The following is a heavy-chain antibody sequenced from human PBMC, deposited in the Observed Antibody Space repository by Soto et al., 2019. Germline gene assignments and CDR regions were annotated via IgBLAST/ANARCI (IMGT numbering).Heavy chain of an antibody. CDR1: GFTFSSYS. Sequence: GGSLRLSCAASGFTFSSYSMNWVRQAPGKGLEWVSSISSSSSYIYYADSVKGRFTISRDNAKNSLYLQMNSLRAEDTAVYYCARDGDYEYYYYYMDVWGKGTTVTVSS. CDR2: ISSSSSYI. D-gene: IGHD4-17*01. CDR3: ARDGDYEYYYYYMDV. J-gene: IGHJ6*03. V-gene: IGHV3-21*01.